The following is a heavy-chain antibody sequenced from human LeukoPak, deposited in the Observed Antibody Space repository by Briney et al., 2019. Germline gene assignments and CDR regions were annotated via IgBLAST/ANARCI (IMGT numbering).Heavy chain of an antibody. CDR3: VKGDWLDN. J-gene: IGHJ5*02. D-gene: IGHD1-26*01. CDR2: INWNSGNI. V-gene: IGHV3-9*01. Sequence: PGGSLRLSCSASGFIFENFGMHWVRQAPGKGLEWVSGINWNSGNIIYADSAKGRFTISRDNAKKSIYLQMNSPRIEDTALYYCVKGDWLDNWGQGTLVTVSS. CDR1: GFIFENFG.